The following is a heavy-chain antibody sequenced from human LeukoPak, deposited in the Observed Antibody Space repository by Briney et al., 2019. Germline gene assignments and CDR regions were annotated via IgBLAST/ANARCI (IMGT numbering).Heavy chain of an antibody. V-gene: IGHV5-51*01. CDR2: IQPGDSDT. D-gene: IGHD1-1*01. J-gene: IGHJ4*02. CDR1: GYSFTDYW. CDR3: ARHSDDEIY. Sequence: GESLKISCKGSGYSFTDYWIGWVRQMPGKGLEWMGIIQPGDSDTRYRPPFQGQVTISVDKSISTAYLQWSSLEDSDSAMYYCARHSDDEIYWGQGTLVTVSS.